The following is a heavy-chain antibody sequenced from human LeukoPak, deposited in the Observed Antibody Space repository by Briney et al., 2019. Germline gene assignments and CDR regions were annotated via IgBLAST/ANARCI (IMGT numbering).Heavy chain of an antibody. V-gene: IGHV3-11*04. D-gene: IGHD3-3*01. CDR3: ARDPITIFGVVIPTGY. J-gene: IGHJ4*02. Sequence: GGSLRLSCAASGFTFSDYYMSWIRQAPGKGLEWVSYISSSGSTIYYADSVKGRFTISRDNAKNSLYLQMNSPRAEDTAVYYCARDPITIFGVVIPTGYWGQGTLVTVSS. CDR1: GFTFSDYY. CDR2: ISSSGSTI.